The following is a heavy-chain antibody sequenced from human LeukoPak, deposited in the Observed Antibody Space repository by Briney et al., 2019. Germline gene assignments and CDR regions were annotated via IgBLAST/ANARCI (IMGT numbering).Heavy chain of an antibody. Sequence: ASVKVSCKASGYTFTSYGISWVRQAPGQGLEWMGWISAYNGNTNYAQKLQGRVTMTTDTSTSTAYLELRSLRSDDTAVYYCARVGYDILTGYPRDNWFDPWGQGTLVTVSS. J-gene: IGHJ5*02. V-gene: IGHV1-18*01. CDR1: GYTFTSYG. CDR3: ARVGYDILTGYPRDNWFDP. D-gene: IGHD3-9*01. CDR2: ISAYNGNT.